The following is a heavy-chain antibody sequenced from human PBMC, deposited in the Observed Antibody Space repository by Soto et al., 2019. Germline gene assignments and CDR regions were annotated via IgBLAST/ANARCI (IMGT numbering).Heavy chain of an antibody. CDR3: AGGGVAIIGYGMDV. V-gene: IGHV1-69*06. Sequence: QVQLVQSGAEVKKPGSSVKVSCKASGGTFSSYGINWVRQAPGQGLEWMGGIIPLFGKTYYAGGVQGRVTSSAGRSGDTAYMVLRGLTSGDTGLYYCAGGGVAIIGYGMDVWGQGTTVSVSS. CDR2: IIPLFGKT. D-gene: IGHD5-12*01. J-gene: IGHJ6*02. CDR1: GGTFSSYG.